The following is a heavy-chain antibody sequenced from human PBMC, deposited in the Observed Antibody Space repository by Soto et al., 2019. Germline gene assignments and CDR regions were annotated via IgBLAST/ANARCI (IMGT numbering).Heavy chain of an antibody. CDR3: AREGYSYGKTGDY. J-gene: IGHJ4*02. CDR1: GYTFTSYG. Sequence: ASVKVSCKASGYTFTSYGISWVRQAPGQGLEWMGWITYNGDTNYPQKLRGRVTMTTDTSTSTAYMELRSLRPDDTAVYYCAREGYSYGKTGDYWGQGNRVTVS. CDR2: ITYNGDT. D-gene: IGHD5-18*01. V-gene: IGHV1-18*01.